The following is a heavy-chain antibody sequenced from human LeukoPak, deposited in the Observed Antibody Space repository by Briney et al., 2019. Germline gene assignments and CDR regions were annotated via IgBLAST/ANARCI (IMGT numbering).Heavy chain of an antibody. CDR3: ARELRRPFKRRHFDW. CDR1: GYTFTSYG. Sequence: ASVKVSCKASGYTFTSYGISWVRQAPGQGLEWMGWISAFNGNTNYAQRLQGRVTMTTDTSTSTAYMELRSLRSDDTAVYYCARELRRPFKRRHFDWWGQGTLVTVSS. V-gene: IGHV1-18*01. CDR2: ISAFNGNT. D-gene: IGHD6-25*01. J-gene: IGHJ4*02.